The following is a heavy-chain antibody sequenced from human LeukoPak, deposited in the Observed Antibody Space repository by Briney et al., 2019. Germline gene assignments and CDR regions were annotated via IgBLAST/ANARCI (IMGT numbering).Heavy chain of an antibody. Sequence: KPSETLSLTCTVSGDSIISYYWSWIRQPPGKGLEWIGYIHYSGSTNYNPSLKSRVTISVDTSKNQFSLNLSSVTAADTAVYSCARLRGPRYFDYWGQGTLVTVSS. V-gene: IGHV4-59*08. CDR2: IHYSGST. CDR1: GDSIISYY. CDR3: ARLRGPRYFDY. J-gene: IGHJ4*02.